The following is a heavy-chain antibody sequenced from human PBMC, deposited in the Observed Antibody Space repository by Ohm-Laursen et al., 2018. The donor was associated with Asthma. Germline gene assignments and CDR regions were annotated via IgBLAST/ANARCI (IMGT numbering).Heavy chain of an antibody. J-gene: IGHJ4*02. V-gene: IGHV4-31*03. Sequence: TLSLTCTVSGDSFTSGIYYWGWIRQHPGKGLEWIGYIYHTGSSYYNPSLKGRASISVDTSKNQFSLNLRSVTAADTAVYYCAREATIITRYFDSWGQGRLVTVSS. D-gene: IGHD5-12*01. CDR3: AREATIITRYFDS. CDR1: GDSFTSGIYY. CDR2: IYHTGSS.